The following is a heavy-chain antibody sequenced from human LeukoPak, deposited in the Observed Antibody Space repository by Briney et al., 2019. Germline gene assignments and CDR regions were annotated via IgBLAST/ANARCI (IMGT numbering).Heavy chain of an antibody. D-gene: IGHD4-23*01. CDR1: GYTFTSYD. V-gene: IGHV1-8*03. J-gene: IGHJ4*02. CDR2: MNPNSGIT. Sequence: ASVKVSCKASGYTFTSYDIHWVRQATGQGLEWMGWMNPNSGITVYAQKFQGRVTITRNTSISTAYMELSSLRSEDTAVYYCARDITAYGGNLDWGQGTLVTVSS. CDR3: ARDITAYGGNLD.